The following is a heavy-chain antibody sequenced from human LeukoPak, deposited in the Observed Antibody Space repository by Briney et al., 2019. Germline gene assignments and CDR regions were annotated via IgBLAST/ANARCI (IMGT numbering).Heavy chain of an antibody. CDR1: GYTFTDYY. J-gene: IGHJ4*02. Sequence: ASVKVSCKASGYTFTDYYMHWVRQAPGQGLEWMGWINPNTGGTNYAQKFQGRVSMTRDTSISTAYMELSRLRSDDTAVYYCARDRYSSSLVAYWGQGTLVTVSS. CDR2: INPNTGGT. CDR3: ARDRYSSSLVAY. V-gene: IGHV1-2*02. D-gene: IGHD6-13*01.